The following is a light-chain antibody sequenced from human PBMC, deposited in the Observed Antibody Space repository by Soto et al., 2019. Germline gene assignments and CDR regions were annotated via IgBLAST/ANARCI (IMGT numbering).Light chain of an antibody. V-gene: IGKV3-20*01. CDR3: QQYGSSRLT. Sequence: EIVLTQSPATLSLSPGERATLSCKASQSISNSLAWYQQKPGQAPSLLIYGASSRATGIPDRFSGSGSGTDFTLTISRLEPEDFAVYYCQQYGSSRLTFGQGTRLEIK. CDR2: GAS. CDR1: QSISNS. J-gene: IGKJ5*01.